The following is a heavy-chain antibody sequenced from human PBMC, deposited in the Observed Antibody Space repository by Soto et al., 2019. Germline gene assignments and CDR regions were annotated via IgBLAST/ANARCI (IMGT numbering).Heavy chain of an antibody. CDR2: ISGSGAST. Sequence: EVPLLESGGGLVQPGGSLRLSCSASGFTFRSYAMNWVRQAPGKGLEWVSAISGSGASTYYGDSVKGRFTISRDNSKNPLYLQMDSLRADDTAVYYCARYGDYVGNYWYFDLWGRGTLVTVSS. J-gene: IGHJ2*01. CDR1: GFTFRSYA. D-gene: IGHD4-17*01. CDR3: ARYGDYVGNYWYFDL. V-gene: IGHV3-23*01.